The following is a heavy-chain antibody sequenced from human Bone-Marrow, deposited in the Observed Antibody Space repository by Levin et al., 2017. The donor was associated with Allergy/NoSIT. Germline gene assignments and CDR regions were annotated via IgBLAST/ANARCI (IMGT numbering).Heavy chain of an antibody. J-gene: IGHJ6*02. D-gene: IGHD3-10*01. CDR1: GFTFSSYA. CDR2: ISGSGGST. V-gene: IGHV3-23*01. Sequence: PGGSLRLSCAASGFTFSSYAMSWVRQAPGKGLEWVSAISGSGGSTYYADSVKGRFTISRDNSKNTLYLQMNSLRAEDTAVYYCAKDMVRGVIIDAYYYYGMDVWGQGTTVTVSS. CDR3: AKDMVRGVIIDAYYYYGMDV.